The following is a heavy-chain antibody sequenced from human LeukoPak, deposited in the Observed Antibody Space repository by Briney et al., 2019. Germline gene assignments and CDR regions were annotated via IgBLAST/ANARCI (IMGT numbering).Heavy chain of an antibody. Sequence: GGSLRLSCAASGFTFSSYSMNWVRQAPGKGLEWVSSISSSSSYIYYADSVKGRFTISRDNAKNSLYLQMNSLRAEDTAVYYCARAGGYYLRYLNLWGQGTPVTVSS. CDR1: GFTFSSYS. D-gene: IGHD3-22*01. J-gene: IGHJ5*02. CDR2: ISSSSSYI. CDR3: ARAGGYYLRYLNL. V-gene: IGHV3-21*01.